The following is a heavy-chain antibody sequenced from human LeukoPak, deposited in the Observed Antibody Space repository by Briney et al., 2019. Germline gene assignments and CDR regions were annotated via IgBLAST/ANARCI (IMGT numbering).Heavy chain of an antibody. CDR3: ARGSAHYYGSGSYYTPFDY. CDR2: INHSGST. J-gene: IGHJ4*02. V-gene: IGHV4-34*01. CDR1: GGSFSGYY. Sequence: PSETLSLTCAVYGGSFSGYYWSWIRQPPGKGLEWIGEINHSGSTNYNPSLKSRVTISVDTSKNQFSLKLSSVTAADTAVYYCARGSAHYYGSGSYYTPFDYWGQGSLVTVSS. D-gene: IGHD3-10*01.